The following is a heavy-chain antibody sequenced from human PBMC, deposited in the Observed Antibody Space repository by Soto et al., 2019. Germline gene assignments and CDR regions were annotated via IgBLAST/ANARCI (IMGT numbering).Heavy chain of an antibody. CDR2: IYYSGST. J-gene: IGHJ4*02. D-gene: IGHD2-8*01. CDR1: GGSISSYY. Sequence: PSETLSLTCNVSGGSISSYYWTWIRQPPGKGLEWIGYIYYSGSTNYNPSLKSRVTISVDTSKNQFSLKLSSLTAADTAVYYCARILSDDSKPGHFDHWGQGTLVTVSS. V-gene: IGHV4-59*13. CDR3: ARILSDDSKPGHFDH.